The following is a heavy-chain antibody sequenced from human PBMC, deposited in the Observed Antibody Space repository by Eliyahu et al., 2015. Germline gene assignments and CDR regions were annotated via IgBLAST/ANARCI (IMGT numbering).Heavy chain of an antibody. CDR3: ARAAAAVIHPYYFYYMDV. V-gene: IGHV3-30*03. CDR1: GFTFXNYG. CDR2: ISYDETNK. J-gene: IGHJ6*03. Sequence: QAQLVESGGGVVQPGRSLRLSCAASGFTFXNYGMHWVRQAPGKGLEWVAVISYDETNKNYVDSVKGRFTISRDNSKKTLYLQMNSLRAEDTAVYYCARAAAAVIHPYYFYYMDVWGKGTTVTVSS. D-gene: IGHD6-13*01.